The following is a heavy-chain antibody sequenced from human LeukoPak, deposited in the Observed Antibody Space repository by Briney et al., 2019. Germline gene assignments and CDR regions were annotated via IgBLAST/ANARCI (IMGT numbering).Heavy chain of an antibody. CDR3: TAYDPSDYYGMDV. CDR2: IRSKAYGGTT. V-gene: IGHV3-49*04. D-gene: IGHD5-12*01. CDR1: GFTFGDYA. Sequence: GGSLRLSCTASGFTFGDYAMTWVRQAPGKGLEWVGFIRSKAYGGTTEFAASVKGRFVISRDDSKSIAYLQMNSLKTEDTAVYYCTAYDPSDYYGMDVWGQGTTVTVS. J-gene: IGHJ6*02.